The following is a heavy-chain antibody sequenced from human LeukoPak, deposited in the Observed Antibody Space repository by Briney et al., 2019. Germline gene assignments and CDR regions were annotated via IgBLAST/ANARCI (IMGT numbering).Heavy chain of an antibody. V-gene: IGHV3-23*01. CDR1: GFTFSSYS. CDR2: ISGSDGST. CDR3: AKQASAAAASRYNY. J-gene: IGHJ4*02. Sequence: GGSLRLSCAASGFTFSSYSMNWVRQAPGKGLEWVSAISGSDGSTYYADSVKGRFTISRDNSKNTLYLQMNSLRAEDTAVYYCAKQASAAAASRYNYWGLGALVTVSS. D-gene: IGHD6-13*01.